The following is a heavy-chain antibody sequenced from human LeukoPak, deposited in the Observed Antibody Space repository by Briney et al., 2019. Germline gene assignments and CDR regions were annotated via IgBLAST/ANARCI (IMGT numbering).Heavy chain of an antibody. V-gene: IGHV4-34*01. CDR3: ARAHSSGYLGY. CDR2: INHSGST. J-gene: IGHJ4*02. Sequence: SETLSLTCAVYGGSFSGYYWSWIRQPPGMGLEWIGEINHSGSTNYNPSLKSRVTISVDTSKNQFSLKLSSVTAADTAVYYCARAHSSGYLGYWGQGTLVTVSS. D-gene: IGHD6-19*01. CDR1: GGSFSGYY.